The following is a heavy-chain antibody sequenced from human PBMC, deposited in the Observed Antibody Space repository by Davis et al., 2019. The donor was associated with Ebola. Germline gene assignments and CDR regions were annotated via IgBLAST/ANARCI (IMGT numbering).Heavy chain of an antibody. D-gene: IGHD3-3*01. J-gene: IGHJ6*02. V-gene: IGHV1-2*02. CDR3: ARLVGDFYYYGMDV. Sequence: ASVKVSCKASGYTFTGYYMHWVRQAPGQGLEWMGWINPNSGGTNYAQKLQGRVTMTTDTSTSTAYMDLRSLRSDDTAVYYCARLVGDFYYYGMDVWGQGTTVTVSS. CDR2: INPNSGGT. CDR1: GYTFTGYY.